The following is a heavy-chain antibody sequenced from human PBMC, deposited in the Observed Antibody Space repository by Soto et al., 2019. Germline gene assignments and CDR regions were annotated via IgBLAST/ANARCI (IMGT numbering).Heavy chain of an antibody. CDR2: IYYSGST. V-gene: IGHV4-59*01. D-gene: IGHD6-6*01. Sequence: SETLSLTCTVSGGSISSYYWSWIRQPPGKGLEWIGYIYYSGSTNYNPSLKSRVTISVDTSKNQFSLKLSSVTAADTAVYYCARSPPPRLAARNWFDPWGQGTLVTVSS. J-gene: IGHJ5*02. CDR1: GGSISSYY. CDR3: ARSPPPRLAARNWFDP.